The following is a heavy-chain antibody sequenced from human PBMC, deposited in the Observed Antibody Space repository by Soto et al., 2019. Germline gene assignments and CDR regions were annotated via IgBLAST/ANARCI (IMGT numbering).Heavy chain of an antibody. V-gene: IGHV3-33*01. J-gene: IGHJ3*02. Sequence: QVQLVESGGGVVQPGRSLRLSCAASGFTFSSYGMHWVRQAPGKGLEWVAVIWYDGSNKYYADSVKGRFTISRDNSKNTLYLQMNSLRAEDTAVYYCARDRSRQSGSSEPDAFDIWGQGTMVTVSS. D-gene: IGHD1-26*01. CDR1: GFTFSSYG. CDR3: ARDRSRQSGSSEPDAFDI. CDR2: IWYDGSNK.